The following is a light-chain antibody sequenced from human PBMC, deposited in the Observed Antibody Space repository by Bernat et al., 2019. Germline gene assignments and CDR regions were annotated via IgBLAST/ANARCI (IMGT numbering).Light chain of an antibody. CDR2: DVS. Sequence: QSALTQPHSVSGSPGQSVTISCTGTSSDVGGYNFVSWYQQHPAKAPKLLIYDVSKRPSGVPHRFSGSKSGNTASLSISGLQDEDEADYYCCSYAGTYTWVFGGGTKLTVL. CDR1: SSDVGGYNF. V-gene: IGLV2-11*01. CDR3: CSYAGTYTWV. J-gene: IGLJ3*02.